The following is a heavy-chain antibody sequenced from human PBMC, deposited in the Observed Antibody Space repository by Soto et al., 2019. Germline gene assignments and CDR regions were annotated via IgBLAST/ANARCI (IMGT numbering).Heavy chain of an antibody. CDR2: ISSSSSYI. CDR1: GFTFGSYG. CDR3: ASPLEMATMVYAFDI. V-gene: IGHV3-21*01. Sequence: VGSQRHSSAASGFTFGSYGRNWVREAPGKGLEWVSSISSSSSYIYYADSVKGRFTISRDNAKNSLYLQMNSLRAEDTAVYYCASPLEMATMVYAFDIWGQGTMVTGSS. J-gene: IGHJ3*02. D-gene: IGHD2-8*01.